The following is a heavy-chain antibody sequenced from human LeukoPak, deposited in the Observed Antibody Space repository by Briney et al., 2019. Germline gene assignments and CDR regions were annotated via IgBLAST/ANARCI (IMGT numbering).Heavy chain of an antibody. D-gene: IGHD2-21*01. V-gene: IGHV6-1*01. CDR3: ARGTDCTVYHF. Sequence: SQTLSLTCAISGDSVSRNSADWNWIRQSPSRGLEWLGRAYYRSKWYIEYAVSVKSRITINPDTSKNQFSLQLNSVTPEDAAVYLCARGTDCTVYHFWGQGTLVAVSS. CDR1: GDSVSRNSAD. CDR2: AYYRSKWYI. J-gene: IGHJ1*01.